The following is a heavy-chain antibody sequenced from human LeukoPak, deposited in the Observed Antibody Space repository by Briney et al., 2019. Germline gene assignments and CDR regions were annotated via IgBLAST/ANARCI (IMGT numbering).Heavy chain of an antibody. CDR3: ARALGYYGSGSYYKSPHDAFDI. V-gene: IGHV3-21*01. D-gene: IGHD3-10*01. CDR1: GFTVSSNY. CDR2: ISSSSSYI. J-gene: IGHJ3*02. Sequence: GGSLRLSCAASGFTVSSNYMSWVRQAPGKGLEWVSSISSSSSYIYYADSVKGRFTISRDNAKNSLYLQMNSLRAEDTAVYYCARALGYYGSGSYYKSPHDAFDIWGQGTMVTVSS.